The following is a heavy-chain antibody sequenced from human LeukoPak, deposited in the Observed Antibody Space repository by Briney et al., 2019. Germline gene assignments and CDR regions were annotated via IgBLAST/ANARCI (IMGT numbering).Heavy chain of an antibody. V-gene: IGHV3-23*01. CDR3: AEGLIAVAGTASGMDV. D-gene: IGHD6-19*01. Sequence: PGGSLRLSCAASGFTFSSYAMSWVRQAPGKGLEWVSAISGSGGSTYYADSVKGRFTISRDNSKNTLYLQMNSLRAEDTAVYYCAEGLIAVAGTASGMDVWGQGTTVTVSS. CDR2: ISGSGGST. CDR1: GFTFSSYA. J-gene: IGHJ6*02.